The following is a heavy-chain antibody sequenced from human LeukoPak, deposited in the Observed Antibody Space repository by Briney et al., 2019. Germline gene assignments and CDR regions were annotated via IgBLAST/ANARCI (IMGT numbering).Heavy chain of an antibody. D-gene: IGHD2-8*01. J-gene: IGHJ3*02. CDR3: ATDAYCTNGVCSSDAFDI. CDR1: GFTFSSYW. V-gene: IGHV3-7*04. CDR2: IKQDGSGK. Sequence: GGSLRLPCAASGFTFSSYWMSWVRQAPGKGLEWVANIKQDGSGKYYVDSVKGRFTISRDNAKNSLYLQVNSLRAEDTAVYYCATDAYCTNGVCSSDAFDIWGQGTMVTVSS.